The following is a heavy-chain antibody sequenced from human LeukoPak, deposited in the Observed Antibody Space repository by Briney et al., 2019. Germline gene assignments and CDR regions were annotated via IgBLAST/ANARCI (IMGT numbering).Heavy chain of an antibody. CDR1: NDSISPLY. CDR3: ARARGGYCSGGSCPFDY. CDR2: IFYSGTT. J-gene: IGHJ4*02. V-gene: IGHV4-59*11. D-gene: IGHD2-15*01. Sequence: PSETLSLTCTVSNDSISPLYWGWIRQPPGKGLEFIGYIFYSGTTNFNPSLKSRVTISVDTSKNQFSLKLSSVTAADTAVYYCARARGGYCSGGSCPFDYWGQGTLVTVSS.